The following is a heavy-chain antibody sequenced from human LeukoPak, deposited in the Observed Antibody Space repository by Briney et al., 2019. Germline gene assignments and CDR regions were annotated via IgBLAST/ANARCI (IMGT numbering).Heavy chain of an antibody. J-gene: IGHJ6*03. D-gene: IGHD2-2*01. CDR1: GFTFSSYA. V-gene: IGHV3-23*01. Sequence: GGSLRLSCAASGFTFSSYAMNWVRQAPGKGLEWVSAISGNGGSTYYADSVKGRFTISRDNSKNTLYLQMNSLRAEDTAVYYCAKGGYCSSTSCYLLYYYMDVWGKGTTVTVSS. CDR2: ISGNGGST. CDR3: AKGGYCSSTSCYLLYYYMDV.